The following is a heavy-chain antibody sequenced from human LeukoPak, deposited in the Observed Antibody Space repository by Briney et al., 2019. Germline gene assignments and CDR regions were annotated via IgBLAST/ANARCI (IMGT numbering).Heavy chain of an antibody. J-gene: IGHJ4*02. Sequence: GGSLRLSCAASGFTFSSYAMSWVRQAPGKGLEWVSAISGSGGSTYYADSVKGRFTISRDNSKNTLYLQTNSLRAEDTAVYYCAKGGSSSWFYFDYWGQGTLVTVSS. CDR3: AKGGSSSWFYFDY. CDR2: ISGSGGST. D-gene: IGHD6-13*01. CDR1: GFTFSSYA. V-gene: IGHV3-23*01.